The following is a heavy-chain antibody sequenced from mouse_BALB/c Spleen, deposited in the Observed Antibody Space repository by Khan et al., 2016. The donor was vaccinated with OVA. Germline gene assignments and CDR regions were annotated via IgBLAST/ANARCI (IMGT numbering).Heavy chain of an antibody. J-gene: IGHJ4*01. CDR1: GYTFSTYW. CDR2: ILPRSGST. V-gene: IGHV1-9*01. Sequence: QVQLQQSGAELMKPGASVKISCKASGYTFSTYWIEWVKQRPGHGLEWLGEILPRSGSTNYNEKFKGKATFTADTSSNTAYMQLSSLTSEDSAVYYCASTAPSYYYAMDYWGQGTSVTVPS. CDR3: ASTAPSYYYAMDY.